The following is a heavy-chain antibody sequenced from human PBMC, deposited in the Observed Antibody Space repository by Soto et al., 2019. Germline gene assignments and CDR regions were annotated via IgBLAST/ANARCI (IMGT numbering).Heavy chain of an antibody. D-gene: IGHD3-22*01. J-gene: IGHJ3*02. V-gene: IGHV3-15*07. CDR3: TTDLYYYDSSSTPDAFDI. CDR1: GFTFSNAW. Sequence: GGSLRLSCAASGFTFSNAWMNWVRQAPGKGLEWVGRIKSKTDGGTTDYAAPVKGRFTISRDDSKNRLYLQMNSLKTEDTAVYYCTTDLYYYDSSSTPDAFDIWGQGTMVTVSS. CDR2: IKSKTDGGTT.